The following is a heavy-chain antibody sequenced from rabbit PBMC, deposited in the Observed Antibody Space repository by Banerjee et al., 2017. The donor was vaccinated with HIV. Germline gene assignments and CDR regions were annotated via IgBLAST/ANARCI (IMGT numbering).Heavy chain of an antibody. J-gene: IGHJ4*01. CDR1: GIDFSSGYY. CDR2: INTGSGST. CDR3: ARYDSGSGYFKL. Sequence: QEQLVESGGGLVQPEGSLTLTCKASGIDFSSGYYMCWVRQAPGKGLEWIACINTGSGSTWYANWAKGRFTITSNTNQNTVTLQMTSLTAADTATYFCARYDSGSGYFKLWGPGTLVTVS. D-gene: IGHD1-1*01. V-gene: IGHV1S43*01.